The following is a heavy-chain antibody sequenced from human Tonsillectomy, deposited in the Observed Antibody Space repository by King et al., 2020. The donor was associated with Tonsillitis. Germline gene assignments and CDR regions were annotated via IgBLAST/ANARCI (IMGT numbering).Heavy chain of an antibody. CDR1: GFIVSSNY. V-gene: IGHV3-53*01. D-gene: IGHD6-13*01. Sequence: VQLVESGGGLIQPGGSLRRSCAASGFIVSSNYMSWVRQAPGKGLEWVSIIYYGGSTYYADSVKGRFTISRDNSKNTLYLQMNSLGAEDMSVYYCARDVAAAGFIWLWGEGTLVPVSS. CDR3: ARDVAAAGFIWL. CDR2: IYYGGST. J-gene: IGHJ4*02.